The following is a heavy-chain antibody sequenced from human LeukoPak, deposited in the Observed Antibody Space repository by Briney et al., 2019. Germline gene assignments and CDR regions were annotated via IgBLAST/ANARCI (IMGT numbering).Heavy chain of an antibody. V-gene: IGHV3-21*01. Sequence: PGGSLRLSCAGSGFIFSTYSMIWVRQAPGKGLEWVSSISSGSGYIYYADSVKGRFTISRDNAKNSLFLQMNSLRAEDTAVYYCARDRVGATLDYWGQGTLVTVSS. D-gene: IGHD1-26*01. J-gene: IGHJ4*02. CDR3: ARDRVGATLDY. CDR2: ISSGSGYI. CDR1: GFIFSTYS.